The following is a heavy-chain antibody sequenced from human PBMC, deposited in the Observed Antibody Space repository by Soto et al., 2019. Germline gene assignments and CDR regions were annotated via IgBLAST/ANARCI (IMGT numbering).Heavy chain of an antibody. CDR1: GGSISSYY. D-gene: IGHD2-15*01. CDR2: IYYSGST. Sequence: SETLSLTCTVSGGSISSYYWSWIRQPPGKGLEWIGYIYYSGSTNYNPSLKSRVTISVDTSKNQFSLKLSSVTAADTAVYYCARHRPGPPKGLVGAFDIWGQGTMVTASS. CDR3: ARHRPGPPKGLVGAFDI. J-gene: IGHJ3*02. V-gene: IGHV4-59*08.